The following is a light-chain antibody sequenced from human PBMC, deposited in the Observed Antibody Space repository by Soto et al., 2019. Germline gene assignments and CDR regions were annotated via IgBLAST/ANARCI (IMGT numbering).Light chain of an antibody. CDR1: SSDVVKFNY. Sequence: QSVLTQPASVSGSPGQSITISCTGTSSDVVKFNYVSWYQQHPGKAPKLVIYEVSYRPSGVSNRFSGSKSGNTASLTISGLQAEDEADYFCSSYAAFTTFSTVLFGGGTQLTVL. CDR2: EVS. CDR3: SSYAAFTTFSTVL. V-gene: IGLV2-14*01. J-gene: IGLJ2*01.